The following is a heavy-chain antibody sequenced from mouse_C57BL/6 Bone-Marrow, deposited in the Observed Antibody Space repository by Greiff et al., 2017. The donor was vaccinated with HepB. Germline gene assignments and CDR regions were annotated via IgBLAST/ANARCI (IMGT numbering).Heavy chain of an antibody. Sequence: VQRVESGAELVRPGASVTLSCKASGYTFTDYEMHWVKQTPVHGLEWIGAIDPETGGTAYNQKFKGKAILTADKSSSTAYMELRSLTSEDSAVYYCTRVGYYDPWFAYWGQGTLVTVSA. CDR2: IDPETGGT. V-gene: IGHV1-15*01. CDR1: GYTFTDYE. D-gene: IGHD2-4*01. CDR3: TRVGYYDPWFAY. J-gene: IGHJ3*01.